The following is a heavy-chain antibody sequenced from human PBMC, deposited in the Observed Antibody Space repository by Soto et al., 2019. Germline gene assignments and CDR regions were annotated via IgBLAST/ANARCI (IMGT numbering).Heavy chain of an antibody. V-gene: IGHV4-61*01. CDR2: IYYSGST. D-gene: IGHD1-26*01. Sequence: SETLSLTCTVSGGSVSSGSYYWSWIRQPPGKGLEWIGYIYYSGSTNYNPSLKSRVTISVDTSKNQFSLKLSSVTVADTAVYYCARDCGIKHEWYYYYGMDVWGQGTTVTVSS. CDR1: GGSVSSGSYY. CDR3: ARDCGIKHEWYYYYGMDV. J-gene: IGHJ6*02.